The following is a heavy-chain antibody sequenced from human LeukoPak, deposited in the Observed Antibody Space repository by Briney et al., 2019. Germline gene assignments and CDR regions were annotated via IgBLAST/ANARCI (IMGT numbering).Heavy chain of an antibody. Sequence: SETLSLTCAVYGGSFSGYYWSWIRQPPGKGLEWIGEINHSGSASYNPSLKSRVTMSVDTSKNQFSLKLSSVTAADTAVYYCASIDFWSDYWGQGTLVAVSS. J-gene: IGHJ4*02. CDR2: INHSGSA. CDR1: GGSFSGYY. D-gene: IGHD3-3*01. CDR3: ASIDFWSDY. V-gene: IGHV4-34*01.